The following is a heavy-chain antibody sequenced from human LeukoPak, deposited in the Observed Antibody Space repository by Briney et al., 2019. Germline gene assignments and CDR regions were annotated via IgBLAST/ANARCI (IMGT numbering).Heavy chain of an antibody. CDR2: VGNGDSNLM. CDR3: ARDKSNKGHDC. V-gene: IGHV3-11*01. J-gene: IGHJ4*02. CDR1: GFTLSGYY. Sequence: PGGSLRLSCVASGFTLSGYYMTWVRQAPGKGLEWISYVGNGDSNLMLYAHSVKGRFTVFRDYAKNSLYLHMNSLRVEDTAVCYCARDKSNKGHDCWGQGTLVSVS.